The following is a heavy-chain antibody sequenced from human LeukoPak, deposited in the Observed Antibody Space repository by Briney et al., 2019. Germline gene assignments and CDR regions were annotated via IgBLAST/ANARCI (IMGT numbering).Heavy chain of an antibody. CDR1: GFTFSRYA. CDR2: ISGSGGST. CDR3: AKIGMAGGPHLDY. D-gene: IGHD2-8*02. J-gene: IGHJ4*02. V-gene: IGHV3-23*01. Sequence: GGSLRLSCAASGFTFSRYAMSWGRQAPGKGLEWVSAISGSGGSTYYADSVKGRFTISRDNSKNTLYLQMNSLRAEDTAVYYCAKIGMAGGPHLDYWGQGTLVTVSS.